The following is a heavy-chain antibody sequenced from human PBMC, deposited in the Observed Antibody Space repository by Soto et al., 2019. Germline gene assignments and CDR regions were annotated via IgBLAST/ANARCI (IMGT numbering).Heavy chain of an antibody. V-gene: IGHV1-58*02. CDR1: GFTFPTSA. Sequence: QMQLVQSGPEVKKPGTSVRVSCKASGFTFPTSAIQWLRQTRGQRLEWIGWMVVDGGNTNFAQNFRQKATISRDMSTSTAYMDLNSLTSDVTAVYYCATATAGYPFGFDFWGQGTLDTVSS. CDR2: MVVDGGNT. CDR3: ATATAGYPFGFDF. J-gene: IGHJ4*02. D-gene: IGHD5-18*01.